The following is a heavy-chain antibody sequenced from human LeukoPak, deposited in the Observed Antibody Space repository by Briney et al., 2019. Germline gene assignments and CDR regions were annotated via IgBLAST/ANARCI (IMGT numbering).Heavy chain of an antibody. V-gene: IGHV1-18*01. CDR1: GYTFTSYG. J-gene: IGHJ5*02. D-gene: IGHD1-7*01. CDR3: ARAGSWAITGTTRGYNWFDP. Sequence: ASVKVSCKTSGYTFTSYGISWVRQAPGQGLEWMGWISAYNGNTNYAQKLQGRVTMTTDTSTGTAYMELRSLRSDDTAVYYCARAGSWAITGTTRGYNWFDPWGRGTLVTVSS. CDR2: ISAYNGNT.